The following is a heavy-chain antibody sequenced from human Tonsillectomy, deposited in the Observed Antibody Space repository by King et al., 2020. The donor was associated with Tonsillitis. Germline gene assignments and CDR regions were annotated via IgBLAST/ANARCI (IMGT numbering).Heavy chain of an antibody. D-gene: IGHD3-22*01. V-gene: IGHV3-43*02. J-gene: IGHJ4*02. Sequence: VQLVESGGGVVQPGGSLRLSCAASGFTFDDYAMHWVRQAPGKGLEGVSLISGDGGITYSADSMKGRFTISRDNSKNSLYLQRNSLRTEDTALYYCAKPYRPSDYDSSGFFTDYFFDYWGQGTLVTVSS. CDR3: AKPYRPSDYDSSGFFTDYFFDY. CDR1: GFTFDDYA. CDR2: ISGDGGIT.